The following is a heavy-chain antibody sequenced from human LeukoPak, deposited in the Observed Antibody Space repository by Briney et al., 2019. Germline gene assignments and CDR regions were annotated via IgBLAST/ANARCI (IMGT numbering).Heavy chain of an antibody. J-gene: IGHJ6*04. Sequence: GSSVTVSCKASGCTFSSCAIRWVRQAPGQGLDWMGGIIPIFGTANYAQKFQGRVTITADESTCTAYMELSSLSSEDTAVYYCARDPHFDWLVPSYYYYGMDVWGKGTTVTVSS. CDR3: ARDPHFDWLVPSYYYYGMDV. CDR1: GCTFSSCA. D-gene: IGHD3-9*01. V-gene: IGHV1-69*01. CDR2: IIPIFGTA.